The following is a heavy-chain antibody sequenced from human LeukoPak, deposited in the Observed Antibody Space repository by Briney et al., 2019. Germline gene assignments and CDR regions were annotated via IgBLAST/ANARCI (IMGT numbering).Heavy chain of an antibody. CDR3: ARGGGSAIY. CDR1: GFTFSSYA. D-gene: IGHD2-15*01. J-gene: IGHJ4*02. CDR2: ISYDGSNK. Sequence: GGSLRLSCAASGFTFSSYAMHWVRQAPGKGLEWVAVISYDGSNKYYADSVKGRFTISRDNSKNTLYLQMNSLRAEDTAVYYCARGGGSAIYWGQGTLVTVSS. V-gene: IGHV3-30-3*01.